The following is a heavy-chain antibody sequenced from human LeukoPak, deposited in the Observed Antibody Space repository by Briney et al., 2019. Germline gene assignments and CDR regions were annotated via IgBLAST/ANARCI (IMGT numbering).Heavy chain of an antibody. CDR2: IKQDEGQQ. CDR3: ARVSAAGTRYYYYMDV. D-gene: IGHD6-13*01. Sequence: GGSLRPSCEASGFTFRRHWMSWVRQAPGKGLEWVANIKQDEGQQHYIDSVKGRFSISRDNARNSFDLQMNSLRAEDTAVYYCARVSAAGTRYYYYMDVWGTGSTVTVSS. V-gene: IGHV3-7*01. J-gene: IGHJ6*03. CDR1: GFTFRRHW.